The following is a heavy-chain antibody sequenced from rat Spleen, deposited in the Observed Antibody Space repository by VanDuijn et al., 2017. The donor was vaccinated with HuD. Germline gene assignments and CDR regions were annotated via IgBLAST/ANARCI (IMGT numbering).Heavy chain of an antibody. CDR1: GFTFSDYD. CDR2: ISTSGGST. CDR3: TTEGXN. D-gene: IGHD1-4*01. Sequence: EVELVESGGGLVQPGRSMKLSCAASGFTFSDYDMAWVRQAPKKGLEWVASISTSGGSTYYRDSVKGRFTISRDNTKSILYLQMDSLRSEDTATYYCTTEGXNWGQGVMVTVSS. V-gene: IGHV5-27*01. J-gene: IGHJ2*01.